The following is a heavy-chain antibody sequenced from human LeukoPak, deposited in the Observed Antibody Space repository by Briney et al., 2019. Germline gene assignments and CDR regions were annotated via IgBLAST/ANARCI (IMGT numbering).Heavy chain of an antibody. Sequence: PGGSLRLSCAASGLIFHNYALVWIRRAPGKGPEWVSAILGGGGTFYADAVKGRFTISRDNSKNTLYLRMNSLRAEDTATYYCGQDPNGNYIGAFDFWGRGTMVTVSS. V-gene: IGHV3-23*01. D-gene: IGHD4-17*01. CDR1: GLIFHNYA. CDR3: GQDPNGNYIGAFDF. CDR2: ILGGGGT. J-gene: IGHJ3*01.